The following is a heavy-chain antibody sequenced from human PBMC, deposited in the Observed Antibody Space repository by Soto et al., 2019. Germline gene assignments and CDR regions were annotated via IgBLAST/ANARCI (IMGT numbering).Heavy chain of an antibody. CDR3: ARRYYYDSSGYWYWFDP. V-gene: IGHV4-30-2*01. Sequence: PSETLSLTCAVSGGSISSGGYSWSWIRQPPGKGLEWIGYIYHSGSTYYTPSLKSRVTISVDRSKNQFSLKLSSVTAADTAVYYCARRYYYDSSGYWYWFDPWGQGTLVTVSS. CDR1: GGSISSGGYS. J-gene: IGHJ5*02. CDR2: IYHSGST. D-gene: IGHD3-22*01.